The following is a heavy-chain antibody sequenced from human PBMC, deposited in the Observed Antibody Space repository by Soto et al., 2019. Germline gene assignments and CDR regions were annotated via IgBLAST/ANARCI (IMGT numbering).Heavy chain of an antibody. Sequence: GGSLRLSCAASGFTFSSYAMSWVRQAPGTGLEWVSAISGSGGSTYYADSVKGRFTISRDNSKNTLYLQMNSLRAEDTAVYYCAKLYSSGYGMDVWGQGTTVTVSS. V-gene: IGHV3-23*01. J-gene: IGHJ6*02. D-gene: IGHD6-19*01. CDR2: ISGSGGST. CDR1: GFTFSSYA. CDR3: AKLYSSGYGMDV.